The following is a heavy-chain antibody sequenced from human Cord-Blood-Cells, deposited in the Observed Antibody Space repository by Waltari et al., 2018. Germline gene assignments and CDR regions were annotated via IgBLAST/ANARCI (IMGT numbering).Heavy chain of an antibody. Sequence: QVQLVQSGAEVKKPGSSVKVSCKASGGTFSSYAIRWVRQAPGQGLEWMGGIIPIFGTANYAQKFQGRVTITADKSTSTAYMELSSLRSEDTAVYYCAREGVVGIAVAGTPFDYWGQGTLVTVSS. D-gene: IGHD6-19*01. CDR2: IIPIFGTA. CDR3: AREGVVGIAVAGTPFDY. CDR1: GGTFSSYA. J-gene: IGHJ4*02. V-gene: IGHV1-69*06.